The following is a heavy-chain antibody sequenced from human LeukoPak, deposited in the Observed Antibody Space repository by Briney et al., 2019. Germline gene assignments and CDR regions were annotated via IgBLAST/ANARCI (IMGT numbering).Heavy chain of an antibody. D-gene: IGHD2-2*01. CDR2: ISAYNGNT. V-gene: IGHV1-18*01. CDR1: GYTFTSYG. J-gene: IGHJ4*02. Sequence: ASVKVSCKASGYTFTSYGISWVRQAPGQGLEWMGWISAYNGNTNYAQKLQGRVTMTTDTSTSTAYTELRSLRSDDTAVYYCARYCSSTSCYPLDYWGQGTLVTVSS. CDR3: ARYCSSTSCYPLDY.